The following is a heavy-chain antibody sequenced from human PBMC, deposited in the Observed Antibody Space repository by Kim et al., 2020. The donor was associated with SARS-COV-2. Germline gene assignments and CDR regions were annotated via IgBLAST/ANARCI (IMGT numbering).Heavy chain of an antibody. Sequence: SVKVSCKASGGTFSSYAISWVRQAPGQGLEWMGGIIPIFGTANYAQKFQGRVTITADESTSTAYMELSSLRSEDKAVYYCARVPTSGGSQMSYWGQGTLVTVSS. V-gene: IGHV1-69*13. J-gene: IGHJ4*02. CDR1: GGTFSSYA. CDR2: IIPIFGTA. CDR3: ARVPTSGGSQMSY. D-gene: IGHD2-15*01.